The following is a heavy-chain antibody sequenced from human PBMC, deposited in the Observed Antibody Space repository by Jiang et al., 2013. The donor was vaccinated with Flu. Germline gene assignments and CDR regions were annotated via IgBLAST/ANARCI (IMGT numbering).Heavy chain of an antibody. CDR2: DPEDGET. J-gene: IGHJ5*02. D-gene: IGHD3-3*01. Sequence: DPEDGETIYAQKFQGRVTMTEDTSTDTAYMELSSLRSEDTAVYYCATFSTARAIFGVVIKKGDSWFDPWGQGTLVTVSS. V-gene: IGHV1-24*01. CDR3: ATFSTARAIFGVVIKKGDSWFDP.